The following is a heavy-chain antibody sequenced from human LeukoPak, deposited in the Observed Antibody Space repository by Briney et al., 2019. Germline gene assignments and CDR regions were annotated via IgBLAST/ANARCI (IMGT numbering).Heavy chain of an antibody. Sequence: GRSLRLSXAASGFTFSSYGMHWVRQAPGKGMEWVAVIWNDGNNKYYADSVKGRFTISRDNSKNTLYLQMNSLRAADTAVYYCAKVTEGSSWYGIEYWGQGTLVTVSS. CDR2: IWNDGNNK. CDR1: GFTFSSYG. V-gene: IGHV3-33*06. J-gene: IGHJ4*02. D-gene: IGHD6-13*01. CDR3: AKVTEGSSWYGIEY.